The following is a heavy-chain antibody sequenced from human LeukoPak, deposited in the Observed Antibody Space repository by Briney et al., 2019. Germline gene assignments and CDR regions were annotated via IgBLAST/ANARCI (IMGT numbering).Heavy chain of an antibody. J-gene: IGHJ4*02. CDR1: GGSISSSSYY. CDR3: ATVVISLRFLDY. D-gene: IGHD3-22*01. Sequence: PSETLSLTCTVSGGSISSSSYYWGWIRQPPGKGLEWIGSIYYSVSTYYNPSLKSRATTSLDTSKNQFSLKLSSVTAADTAVYYCATVVISLRFLDYWGQGTLVTVSS. V-gene: IGHV4-39*01. CDR2: IYYSVST.